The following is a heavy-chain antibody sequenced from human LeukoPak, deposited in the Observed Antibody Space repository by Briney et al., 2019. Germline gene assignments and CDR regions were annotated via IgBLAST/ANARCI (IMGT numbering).Heavy chain of an antibody. J-gene: IGHJ4*02. Sequence: SETLSLTCAVYGGSFSGYYWSWLRQPPGNGLEWIGAIKHSGSTNYNPSLKSRVTISVDTSKNQFSLKLSSVTAADTDVYYCARINMATIHKEFDYSGQGTLVTVSS. D-gene: IGHD5-24*01. V-gene: IGHV4-34*01. CDR1: GGSFSGYY. CDR3: ARINMATIHKEFDY. CDR2: IKHSGST.